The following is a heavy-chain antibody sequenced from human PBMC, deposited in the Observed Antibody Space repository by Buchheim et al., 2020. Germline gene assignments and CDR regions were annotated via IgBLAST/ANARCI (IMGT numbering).Heavy chain of an antibody. CDR1: GFTFSSYD. J-gene: IGHJ2*01. CDR3: ARDSVRGDGMWYFDL. CDR2: TGTTGDT. V-gene: IGHV3-13*04. Sequence: EVQLVESGGGLVQPGGSLRLSCTASGFTFSSYDMHWVRQVPGKGLEWVSGTGTTGDTYYPESLRGRLIVSTEDGKNSLYLQMNSLTAGETAVYYCARDSVRGDGMWYFDLWGRG. D-gene: IGHD7-27*01.